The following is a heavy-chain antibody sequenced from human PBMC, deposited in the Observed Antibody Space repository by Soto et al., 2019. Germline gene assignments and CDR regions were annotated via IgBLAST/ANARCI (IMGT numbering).Heavy chain of an antibody. D-gene: IGHD3-10*01. J-gene: IGHJ6*03. CDR2: IYYSGST. CDR3: ARDRGRGRTYYMDV. V-gene: IGHV4-31*01. CDR1: GGSISSGGYY. Sequence: PSETLSLTCTVSGGSISSGGYYWSWIRQHPGKGLEWIGYIYYSGSTYYNPSLKSQVTISVDTSKNQFSLKLSSVTAADTAVYYCARDRGRGRTYYMDVWGKGTTVTVSS.